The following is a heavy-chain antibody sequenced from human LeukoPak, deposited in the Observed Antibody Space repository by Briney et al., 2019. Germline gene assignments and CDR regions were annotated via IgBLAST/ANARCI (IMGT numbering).Heavy chain of an antibody. D-gene: IGHD1-26*01. CDR1: GGSISSYY. J-gene: IGHJ3*02. CDR3: ARREVLTLPFDI. CDR2: IYYSGST. V-gene: IGHV4-59*08. Sequence: SQTLSLTCTVSGGSISSYYWSWIRQPPGKGLEWIGYIYYSGSTNYNPSLKSRVTISVDTSKNQFSLKLSSVTAADTAVYYCARREVLTLPFDIWGQGTMVTASS.